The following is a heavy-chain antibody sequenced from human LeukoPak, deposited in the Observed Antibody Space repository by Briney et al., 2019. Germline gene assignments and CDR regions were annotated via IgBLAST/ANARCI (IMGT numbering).Heavy chain of an antibody. D-gene: IGHD3-10*01. Sequence: SETLSLTCIVSGGSISGTNSYWAWIRQPPGKGLEWIGSIYYSGSTYYNPSLKSRVTISVDTSKNQFSLKLSSVTAADTAVYYCARGRAAGDFDYWGQGTLVTVSS. J-gene: IGHJ4*02. CDR3: ARGRAAGDFDY. CDR2: IYYSGST. V-gene: IGHV4-39*01. CDR1: GGSISGTNSY.